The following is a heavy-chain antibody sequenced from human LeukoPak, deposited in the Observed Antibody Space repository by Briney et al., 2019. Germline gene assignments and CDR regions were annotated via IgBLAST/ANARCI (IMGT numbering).Heavy chain of an antibody. CDR1: GFTFSSYA. V-gene: IGHV3-23*01. Sequence: GGSLRLSCAASGFTFSSYAMSWVRQAPGKGLEWVSAISGSGGSTYYADSVKGRFTISRDNSKNTLYLQMNSLRAEDTAVYYCAKDPPATQLWVQGSYGMDVWGQGTTVTVSS. D-gene: IGHD5-18*01. CDR3: AKDPPATQLWVQGSYGMDV. J-gene: IGHJ6*02. CDR2: ISGSGGST.